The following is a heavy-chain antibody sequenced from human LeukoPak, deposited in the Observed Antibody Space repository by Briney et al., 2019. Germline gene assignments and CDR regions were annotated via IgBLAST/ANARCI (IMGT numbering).Heavy chain of an antibody. CDR2: IRYDGSNK. CDR3: AKEYSGRYPLSGY. Sequence: PGGTLRLSCAASGFTFSSYGMHWVRQAPGKGLELVAFIRYDGSNKYYADSVKGRFNISRDNSKNTLYLQMNRLRAEDTAVYYCAKEYSGRYPLSGYWGPGTLVTVSS. J-gene: IGHJ4*02. CDR1: GFTFSSYG. V-gene: IGHV3-30*02. D-gene: IGHD1-26*01.